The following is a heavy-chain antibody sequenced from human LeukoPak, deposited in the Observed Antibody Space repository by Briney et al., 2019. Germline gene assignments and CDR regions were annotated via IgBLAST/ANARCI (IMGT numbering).Heavy chain of an antibody. V-gene: IGHV3-23*01. D-gene: IGHD3-22*01. CDR1: GFTFSSYA. Sequence: PGGSLRLSCAASGFTFSSYAMSWVRQAPGKGLEWASAISCSGGSTYYADSVKGRFTISRDNSKNTLYLQMNSLRAEDTAVYYCAKDDLGDITMITAYWGQGTLVTVPS. J-gene: IGHJ4*02. CDR2: ISCSGGST. CDR3: AKDDLGDITMITAY.